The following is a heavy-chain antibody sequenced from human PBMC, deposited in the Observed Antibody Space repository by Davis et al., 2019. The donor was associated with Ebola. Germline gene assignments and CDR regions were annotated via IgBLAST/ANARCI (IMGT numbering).Heavy chain of an antibody. V-gene: IGHV3-30*18. CDR3: AKLRSHDYTDSSDDFYLDL. CDR1: GFTFTTST. Sequence: GESLKISCVASGFTFTTSTMHWLRQAPGKGLEWVALILSDGSREYYADSVEGRFTISKDNSGNTLYLHMNALTAEDTALYYCAKLRSHDYTDSSDDFYLDLWGRGTLVTVSS. D-gene: IGHD3-16*01. J-gene: IGHJ2*01. CDR2: ILSDGSRE.